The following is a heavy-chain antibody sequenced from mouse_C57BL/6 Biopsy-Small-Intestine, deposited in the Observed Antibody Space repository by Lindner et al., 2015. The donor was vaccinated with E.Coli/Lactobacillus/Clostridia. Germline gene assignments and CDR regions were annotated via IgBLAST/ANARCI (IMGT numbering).Heavy chain of an antibody. CDR1: GYTFTNYW. J-gene: IGHJ1*03. Sequence: VQLQESGAELAKPGASVRLSCKASGYTFTNYWMHWVKQRPGQGLEWIGYIDPSSTYTKYNQKFKDKATLTADKSSSTAYMQLSSLTYEDSAVYYCARIYEGWYFDVWGTGTTVTVSS. V-gene: IGHV1-7*01. D-gene: IGHD1-1*01. CDR3: ARIYEGWYFDV. CDR2: IDPSSTYT.